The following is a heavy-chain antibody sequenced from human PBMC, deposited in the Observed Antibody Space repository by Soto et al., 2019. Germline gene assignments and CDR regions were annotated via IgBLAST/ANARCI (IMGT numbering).Heavy chain of an antibody. V-gene: IGHV2-5*02. Sequence: QITLKESGPTLVKPTQTLTLTCTFSGFSLSTSGVGVGWIRQPPGKALEWLALIYWDDDKRYSPSLKSRLTITXNPSKHQVVLTMTNLDPVDTATYYGAPRRRGSDCDYWGQGTLVTVSS. D-gene: IGHD3-16*01. CDR1: GFSLSTSGVG. CDR3: APRRRGSDCDY. J-gene: IGHJ4*02. CDR2: IYWDDDK.